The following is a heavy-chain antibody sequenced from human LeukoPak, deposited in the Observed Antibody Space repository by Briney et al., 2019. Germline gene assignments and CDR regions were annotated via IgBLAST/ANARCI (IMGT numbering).Heavy chain of an antibody. D-gene: IGHD1-1*01. CDR3: AKEDSRWNYGMDV. J-gene: IGHJ6*02. CDR2: ISSSGGTT. CDR1: GFTFTSYV. Sequence: GGSLRLSCAASGFTFTSYVMNCVRQAPGKGLEWVSGISSSGGTTYYTDSVKGRFTISRDNSKNTLSLQMSSLRAEDTAVYYCAKEDSRWNYGMDVWGQGTTVTVSS. V-gene: IGHV3-23*01.